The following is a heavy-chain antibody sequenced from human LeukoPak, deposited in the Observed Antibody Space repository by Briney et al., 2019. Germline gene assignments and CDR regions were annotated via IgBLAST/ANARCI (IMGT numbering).Heavy chain of an antibody. D-gene: IGHD3-9*01. J-gene: IGHJ5*02. V-gene: IGHV1-18*01. CDR1: GYTFTSYG. Sequence: ASVKVSCKASGYTFTSYGISWVRQAPGQGLEWMGWISTYNGNTNYAQKLQGRGTMTTDTSTSTAYMELRSLRSADTAIYSCARATITDILTAWGQGTLVTVSS. CDR3: ARATITDILTA. CDR2: ISTYNGNT.